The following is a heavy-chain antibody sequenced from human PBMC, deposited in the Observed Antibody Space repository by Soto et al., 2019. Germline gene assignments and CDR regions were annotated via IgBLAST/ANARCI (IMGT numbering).Heavy chain of an antibody. V-gene: IGHV1-18*04. Sequence: ASVKVSCKASGYSFTNYYMHWVRQAPGQGLEWMGWISVYNGNTNYAQKLQGRVTMTTDTSTSTAYMELRSLRSDDTAVCYCARGRAAASYSYFDYWGQGTLVTVSS. CDR2: ISVYNGNT. CDR3: ARGRAAASYSYFDY. D-gene: IGHD6-13*01. J-gene: IGHJ4*02. CDR1: GYSFTNYY.